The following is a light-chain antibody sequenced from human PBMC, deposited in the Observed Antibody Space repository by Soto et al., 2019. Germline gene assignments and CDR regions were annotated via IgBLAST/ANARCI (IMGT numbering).Light chain of an antibody. Sequence: IVMTQSPAALSVSPRGRATLSCRASQSISDTLAWYQQKPGQAPRLLIYGAFNRATGIPDRFSGGGSGTDFTLTSTRLEPEDFAVYYCQYYSNSPLTFGQGTKVDIK. CDR2: GAF. V-gene: IGKV3-20*01. CDR3: QYYSNSPLT. J-gene: IGKJ1*01. CDR1: QSISDT.